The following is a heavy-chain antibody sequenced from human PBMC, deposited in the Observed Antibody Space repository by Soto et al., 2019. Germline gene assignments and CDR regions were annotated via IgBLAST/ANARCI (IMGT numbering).Heavy chain of an antibody. CDR3: ARDRLPVAATPDY. D-gene: IGHD2-15*01. CDR2: IWYDGSNT. CDR1: GFTFSSYG. V-gene: IGHV3-33*01. J-gene: IGHJ4*02. Sequence: GGSLRLSCAAPGFTFSSYGMHWVRQAPGKGLEGVAVIWYDGSNTYYADSVKGRFTISRDNSKNTLYLQMNSLRAEDTAVYYCARDRLPVAATPDYWGQGTLVTVS.